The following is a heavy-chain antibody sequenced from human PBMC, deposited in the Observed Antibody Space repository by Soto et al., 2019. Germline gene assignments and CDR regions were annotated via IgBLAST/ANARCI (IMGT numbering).Heavy chain of an antibody. J-gene: IGHJ4*02. V-gene: IGHV6-1*01. CDR2: TYYRSNWRH. D-gene: IGHD6-19*01. CDR1: GDSVSSNTAA. CDR3: ARGVAGSGFDL. Sequence: PSQPLSLTCALSGDSVSSNTAAWNWIRSSPSRGLEWLGRTYYRSNWRHDYAVSVKSRITVNPDTSKNHFSLQLNSVTPDDTAVYYCARGVAGSGFDLWGQGTLVTVSS.